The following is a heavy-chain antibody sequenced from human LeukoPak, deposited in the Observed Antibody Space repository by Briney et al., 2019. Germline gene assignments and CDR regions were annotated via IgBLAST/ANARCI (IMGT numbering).Heavy chain of an antibody. CDR1: GGSFSGYY. CDR3: ARNGFRFLVAEYFQH. Sequence: PSETLSLTCAVYGGSFSGYYWSWIRQPPGKGLGWIGEINHSGSTNYNPSLKSRVTISVDTSKNQFSLKLSSVTAADTAVYYCARNGFRFLVAEYFQHWGQGTLVTVSS. V-gene: IGHV4-34*01. J-gene: IGHJ1*01. CDR2: INHSGST. D-gene: IGHD2-8*01.